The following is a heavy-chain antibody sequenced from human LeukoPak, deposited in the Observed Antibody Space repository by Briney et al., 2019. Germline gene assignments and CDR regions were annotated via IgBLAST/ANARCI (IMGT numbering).Heavy chain of an antibody. J-gene: IGHJ4*02. CDR3: ARAVYYDSSGYYYGD. D-gene: IGHD3-22*01. CDR1: GFTFSSYA. Sequence: GRSLRLSCAASGFTFSSYAMSWVRQAPGKGLEWVSVIYSGGSTYYADSVKGRFTISRDNSKNTLYLQMNSLRAEDTAVYYCARAVYYDSSGYYYGDWGQGTLVTVSS. CDR2: IYSGGST. V-gene: IGHV3-66*01.